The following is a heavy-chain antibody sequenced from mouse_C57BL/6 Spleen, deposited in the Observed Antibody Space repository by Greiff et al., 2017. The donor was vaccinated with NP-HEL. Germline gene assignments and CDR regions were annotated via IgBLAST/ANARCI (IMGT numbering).Heavy chain of an antibody. J-gene: IGHJ2*01. CDR1: GFTFSDYG. CDR2: ISSGSSTI. Sequence: DVMLVESGGGLVKPGGSLKLSCAASGFTFSDYGMHWVRQAPEKGLEWVAYISSGSSTIYYADTVKGRFTISRDNAKNTLFLQMTSLRSEDTAMYYCARGGITTVVADYWGQGTTLTVSS. D-gene: IGHD1-1*01. V-gene: IGHV5-17*01. CDR3: ARGGITTVVADY.